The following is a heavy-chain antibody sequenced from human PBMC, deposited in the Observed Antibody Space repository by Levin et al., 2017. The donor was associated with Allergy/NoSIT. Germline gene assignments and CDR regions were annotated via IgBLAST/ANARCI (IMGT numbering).Heavy chain of an antibody. CDR3: ARAAGWYSDPNFDY. CDR2: ISYDGSNK. V-gene: IGHV3-30-3*01. D-gene: IGHD6-19*01. CDR1: GFTFSSYA. Sequence: PGGSLRLSCAASGFTFSSYAMHWVRQAPGKGLEWVAVISYDGSNKYYADSVKGRFTISRDNSKNTLYLQMNSLRAEDTAVYYCARAAGWYSDPNFDYWGQGTLVTVSS. J-gene: IGHJ4*02.